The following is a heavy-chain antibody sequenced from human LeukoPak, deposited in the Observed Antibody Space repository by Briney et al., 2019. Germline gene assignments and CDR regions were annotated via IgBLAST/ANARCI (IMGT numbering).Heavy chain of an antibody. CDR1: GGSISSDY. J-gene: IGHJ6*03. CDR2: IYYTGST. CDR3: ARRRAYYGSGSRYYYMDV. V-gene: IGHV4-59*12. Sequence: PSETLSLTCTVSGGSISSDYWSWIRQPPGKGLELIAYIYYTGSTNYNPSLKSRVTISIDTSKNQFSLKLSSVTAADTAVYYCARRRAYYGSGSRYYYMDVWGKGTTVTISS. D-gene: IGHD3-10*01.